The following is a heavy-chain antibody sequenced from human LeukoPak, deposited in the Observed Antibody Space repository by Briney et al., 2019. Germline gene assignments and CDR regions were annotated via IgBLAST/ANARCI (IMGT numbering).Heavy chain of an antibody. V-gene: IGHV3-9*03. CDR1: GFTFHDYA. J-gene: IGHJ3*02. Sequence: GRSLRISCAASGFTFHDYAMHWVRQAPAKSLEWVSGISWNSGSIGYADCVKGRFTISRDNAKNSMYLQMNSLRAEDMALYYCAKGYSSGHSDAFDIWGQGTMVTVSS. CDR3: AKGYSSGHSDAFDI. D-gene: IGHD6-19*01. CDR2: ISWNSGSI.